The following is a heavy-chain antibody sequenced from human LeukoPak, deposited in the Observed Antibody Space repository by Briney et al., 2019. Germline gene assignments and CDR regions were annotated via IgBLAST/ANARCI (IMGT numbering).Heavy chain of an antibody. D-gene: IGHD2-21*02. CDR3: AGHRSVVTVPRKYYFDY. CDR2: INHSGST. CDR1: GGSFSGYY. J-gene: IGHJ4*02. Sequence: KPSETLSLTCAVYGGSFSGYYWSWIRQPPGKGLEWIGEINHSGSTNYNPSLKSRVTISVDTSKNQFSLKLSSVTAADTAVYYCAGHRSVVTVPRKYYFDYWGQGTLVTVSS. V-gene: IGHV4-34*01.